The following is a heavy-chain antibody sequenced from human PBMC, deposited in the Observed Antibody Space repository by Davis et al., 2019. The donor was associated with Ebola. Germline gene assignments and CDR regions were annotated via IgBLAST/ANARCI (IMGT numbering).Heavy chain of an antibody. CDR2: ISSSSSYI. D-gene: IGHD1-26*01. J-gene: IGHJ3*02. CDR1: GFTFSTYS. CDR3: ARLRGVVGAGHAFDI. Sequence: GESLKISCAASGFTFSTYSMSWVRQAPGKGLEWVSSISSSSSYIYYADSVKGRFTISRDNAKNSLYLQMNSLRAEDTAVYYCARLRGVVGAGHAFDIWGQGTMVTVSS. V-gene: IGHV3-21*01.